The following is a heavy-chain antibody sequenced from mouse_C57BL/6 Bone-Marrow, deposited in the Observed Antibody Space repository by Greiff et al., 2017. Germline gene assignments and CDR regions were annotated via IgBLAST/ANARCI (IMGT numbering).Heavy chain of an antibody. Sequence: QVQLKQSGPELVKPGASVKISCKASGYAFSSSWMNWVKQRPGKGLEWIGRIYPGDGDTNYNRKFKGKATLTADKSSSTAYMQLSSLTSEDSAVYFCAREDSYVGYWGQGTTLTVSS. V-gene: IGHV1-82*01. D-gene: IGHD1-1*01. J-gene: IGHJ2*01. CDR1: GYAFSSSW. CDR3: AREDSYVGY. CDR2: IYPGDGDT.